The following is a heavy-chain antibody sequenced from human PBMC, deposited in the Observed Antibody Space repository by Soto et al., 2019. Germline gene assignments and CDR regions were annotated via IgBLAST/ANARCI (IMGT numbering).Heavy chain of an antibody. V-gene: IGHV1-3*05. J-gene: IGHJ6*02. CDR3: ARDPSYYGMDV. CDR1: GYTFTSYA. CDR2: ISAGNGNT. Sequence: QVQLVQYGAEEKKPGASVTVSCKASGYTFTSYAMHWVRQAPGQRLEWMGWISAGNGNTKYSQKFQGRVTITRDTSASTAYMELSSLRSEDTAVYYCARDPSYYGMDVWGQGTTVTVSS.